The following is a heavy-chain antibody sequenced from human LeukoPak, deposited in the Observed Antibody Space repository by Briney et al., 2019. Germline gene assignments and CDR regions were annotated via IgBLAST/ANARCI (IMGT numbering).Heavy chain of an antibody. CDR3: AREQAYYYDSSYYYYYGMDV. J-gene: IGHJ6*02. V-gene: IGHV4-59*01. CDR2: IYYSGST. Sequence: SETLSLTCTASGGSISSYYWSWIRQPPGKGLEWIGSIYYSGSTNYNPSLKSRVTISVDTSKNQFSLKLSSVTAADTAVYYCAREQAYYYDSSYYYYYGMDVWGQGTTVTVSS. D-gene: IGHD3-22*01. CDR1: GGSISSYY.